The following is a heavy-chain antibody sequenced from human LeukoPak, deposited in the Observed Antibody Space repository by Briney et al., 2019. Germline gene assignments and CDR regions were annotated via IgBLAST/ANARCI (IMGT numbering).Heavy chain of an antibody. CDR2: VSGSGGST. J-gene: IGHJ4*02. V-gene: IGHV3-23*01. D-gene: IGHD3-22*01. Sequence: GGSLRLSCAASGFTSSSYAMSWVRQAPGKGLEWVSAVSGSGGSTYYADSVKGRFTISRDNSKNTLYLQMNSLRAEDTAVYYCAKDRTYDSSGYADYWGQGTLVTVSS. CDR1: GFTSSSYA. CDR3: AKDRTYDSSGYADY.